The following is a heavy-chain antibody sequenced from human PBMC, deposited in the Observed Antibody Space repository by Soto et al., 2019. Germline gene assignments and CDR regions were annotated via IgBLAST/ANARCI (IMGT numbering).Heavy chain of an antibody. CDR3: ASQLYNYDNFDN. J-gene: IGHJ4*02. Sequence: GGSLRLSCAASGFTFSNYWMNWVRQAPGKGLVWVVRINSDGSSASYADSVKGRFTISRDNAKNTLYLQMNSLRAEDTAVYYCASQLYNYDNFDNWGQGALVTVSS. D-gene: IGHD5-18*01. CDR2: INSDGSSA. V-gene: IGHV3-74*01. CDR1: GFTFSNYW.